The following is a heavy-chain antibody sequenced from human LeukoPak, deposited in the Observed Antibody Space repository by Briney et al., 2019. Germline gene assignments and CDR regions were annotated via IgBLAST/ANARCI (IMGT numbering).Heavy chain of an antibody. V-gene: IGHV3-30*02. CDR1: GFTFSSYG. CDR2: IRYDGSNK. D-gene: IGHD3-3*01. Sequence: SGGSLRLSCAASGFTFSSYGMHWVRQAPGKGLEWVAFIRYDGSNKYYADSVKGRFTISRDNSKNTLYLQMNSLRAEDTAVYYCAKGFLEWLFNSRAFDIWGQGTMVTVSS. CDR3: AKGFLEWLFNSRAFDI. J-gene: IGHJ3*02.